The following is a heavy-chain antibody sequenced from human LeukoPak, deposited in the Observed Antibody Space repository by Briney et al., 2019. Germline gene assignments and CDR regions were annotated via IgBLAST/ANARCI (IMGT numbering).Heavy chain of an antibody. CDR1: GFTFSSYA. CDR3: AKEGLDSSGSAWYFDY. CDR2: ISCSGGST. D-gene: IGHD3-22*01. J-gene: IGHJ4*02. Sequence: VGSLILSCAASGFTFSSYAMSWVRQPPGKGLEWLSAISCSGGSTYYEDSVKGRFTISIDNSKNTLYLQMNSLRAEDTAVYYSAKEGLDSSGSAWYFDYWGEGTLVTVSS. V-gene: IGHV3-23*01.